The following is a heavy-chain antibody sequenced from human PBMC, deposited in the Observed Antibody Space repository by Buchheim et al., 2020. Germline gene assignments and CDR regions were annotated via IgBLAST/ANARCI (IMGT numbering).Heavy chain of an antibody. CDR3: IWSGDHARHY. J-gene: IGHJ4*01. CDR1: GFPFINAW. V-gene: IGHV3-15*01. Sequence: EVQLVESGGGLVKPGGSLRLSCAASGFPFINAWMTWVRQAPGKGLEWVGLIKTTAGGGTTDYAAPVKGRFTISRDDSRNMLYLQMNSLEIEDTAVYYCIWSGDHARHYWGHGTL. CDR2: IKTTAGGGTT. D-gene: IGHD3-3*01.